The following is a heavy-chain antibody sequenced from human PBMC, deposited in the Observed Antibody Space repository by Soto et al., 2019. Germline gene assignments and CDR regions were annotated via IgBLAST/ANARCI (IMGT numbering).Heavy chain of an antibody. J-gene: IGHJ6*02. V-gene: IGHV4-34*01. CDR2: INHSGST. Sequence: SETLSLTCAVYGGSFSGYYWSWIRQPPGKGLEWIGEINHSGSTNYNPSLKSRVTISVDTSKNQFSLKLSSVTAADTAVYYCARGRYSSGWPHLYYYYGMDVWGQGTTVTVSS. CDR1: GGSFSGYY. D-gene: IGHD6-19*01. CDR3: ARGRYSSGWPHLYYYYGMDV.